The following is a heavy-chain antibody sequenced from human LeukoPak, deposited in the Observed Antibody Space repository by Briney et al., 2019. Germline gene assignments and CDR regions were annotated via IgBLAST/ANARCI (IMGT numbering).Heavy chain of an antibody. V-gene: IGHV4-39*07. Sequence: SETLSLTCTVSGGSIISSMYYCGWIRQPPGNGLEWIGSIYYSGSTYYNPSLKSRVTISVDTSKNQFSLKLRSVTAAETAVYYCERDTSLEGLYYDFWSGYQHPFDYWGQGTLVTVSS. D-gene: IGHD3-3*01. CDR3: ERDTSLEGLYYDFWSGYQHPFDY. CDR2: IYYSGST. J-gene: IGHJ4*02. CDR1: GGSIISSMYY.